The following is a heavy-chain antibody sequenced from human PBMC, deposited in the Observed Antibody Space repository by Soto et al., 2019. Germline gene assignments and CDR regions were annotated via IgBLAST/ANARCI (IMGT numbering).Heavy chain of an antibody. CDR1: GASFSSFY. V-gene: IGHV4-34*01. CDR3: ARGAFYYYGSGSYYNG. CDR2: INHSGST. J-gene: IGHJ4*02. Sequence: SETLSLTCTVYGASFSSFYWSWIRQPPGKGLEWIGEINHSGSTNYNPSLKSRVTMSVXXXXTXFXLXLXXXPAAXTAVHVCARGAFYYYGSGSYYNGWGQGTLVTVS. D-gene: IGHD3-10*01.